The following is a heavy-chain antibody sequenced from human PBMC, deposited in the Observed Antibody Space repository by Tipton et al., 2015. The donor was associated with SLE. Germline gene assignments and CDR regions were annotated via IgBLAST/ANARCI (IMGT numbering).Heavy chain of an antibody. CDR1: GGSIRSDSYS. Sequence: TLSLTCAVSGGSIRSDSYSWGWIRQPPGRGLVWIGSIYYTGSTHFNPSLKSRVTISVDTSKNQFSLNLSSVTAADTAVYYCARGWYSRNWEWWFDPWGQGTLVTVSS. CDR3: ARGWYSRNWEWWFDP. J-gene: IGHJ5*02. CDR2: IYYTGST. V-gene: IGHV4-39*07. D-gene: IGHD6-13*01.